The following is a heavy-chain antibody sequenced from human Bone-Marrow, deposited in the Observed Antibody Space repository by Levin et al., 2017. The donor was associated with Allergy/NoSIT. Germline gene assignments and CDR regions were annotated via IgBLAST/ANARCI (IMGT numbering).Heavy chain of an antibody. V-gene: IGHV4-4*02. Sequence: PSETLSLTCAVSDDSITGYNWWSWVRQPPGKGLEWIGEIYHSGTTNYNPSLKSRLTISVDKSKNQFSLQLTSVTDADTAVYYCATRKASPGVYFDSWGQGTLVTVSS. D-gene: IGHD2-8*01. CDR2: IYHSGTT. CDR1: DDSITGYNW. CDR3: ATRKASPGVYFDS. J-gene: IGHJ4*02.